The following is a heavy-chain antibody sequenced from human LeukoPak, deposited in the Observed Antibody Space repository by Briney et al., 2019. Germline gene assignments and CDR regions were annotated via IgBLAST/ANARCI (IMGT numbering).Heavy chain of an antibody. CDR3: AKDPPLSTLWFGELSPSTDNWFDP. D-gene: IGHD3-10*01. CDR1: GFTFDDYG. V-gene: IGHV3-30*02. Sequence: SGGSLRLSCAASGFTFDDYGMSWVRQAPGKGLEWVAFIRYDGSNKYYADSVKGRFTISRDNSKNTLYLQMNSLRAEDTAVYYCAKDPPLSTLWFGELSPSTDNWFDPWGQGTLVTVSS. CDR2: IRYDGSNK. J-gene: IGHJ5*02.